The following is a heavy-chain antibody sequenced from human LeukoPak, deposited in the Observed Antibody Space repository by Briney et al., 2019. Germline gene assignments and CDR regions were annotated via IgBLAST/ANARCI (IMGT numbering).Heavy chain of an antibody. CDR3: ATEWELLVN. CDR1: RFTFSSYG. D-gene: IGHD1-26*01. Sequence: PGGSLRLSCAASRFTFSSYGMHWVRQAPAKGLEWVAFIRYDGSNKYYADSAKGQVTISRDNSKNTRYVQMNTLRAEDTAVYYCATEWELLVNWGQGTLVTVSS. J-gene: IGHJ4*02. V-gene: IGHV3-30*02. CDR2: IRYDGSNK.